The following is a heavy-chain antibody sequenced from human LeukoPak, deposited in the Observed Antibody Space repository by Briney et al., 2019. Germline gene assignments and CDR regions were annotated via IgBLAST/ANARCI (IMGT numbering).Heavy chain of an antibody. CDR1: GYSISSGYY. D-gene: IGHD3-9*01. CDR3: ARGVLRYFDWLFDYYYYMDV. CDR2: IYHSGST. J-gene: IGHJ6*03. Sequence: SETLSLTCTVSGYSISSGYYWGWIRQPPGKGLEWIGSIYHSGSTYYNPSLKSRVTISVDTSKNQFSLKLSSVTAADTAVYYCARGVLRYFDWLFDYYYYMDVWGKGTTVTVSS. V-gene: IGHV4-38-2*02.